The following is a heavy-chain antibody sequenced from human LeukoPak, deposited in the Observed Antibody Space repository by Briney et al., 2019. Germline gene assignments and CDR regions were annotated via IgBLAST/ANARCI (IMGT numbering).Heavy chain of an antibody. D-gene: IGHD4-11*01. Sequence: GASVKVSCKASGYTFTSYDINWVRQATGQGLEWMGWMNPNSGNTGYAQKFQGRVTMTRNTSISTAYMELSSLRSEDTAVYYCATTVTTSAGPWHYYYYYYMDVWGKGTTVTVSS. CDR3: ATTVTTSAGPWHYYYYYYMDV. CDR1: GYTFTSYD. CDR2: MNPNSGNT. J-gene: IGHJ6*03. V-gene: IGHV1-8*01.